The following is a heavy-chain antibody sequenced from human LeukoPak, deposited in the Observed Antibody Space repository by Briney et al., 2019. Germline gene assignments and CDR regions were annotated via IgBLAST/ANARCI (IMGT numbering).Heavy chain of an antibody. CDR1: GYTFTGYY. D-gene: IGHD1-26*01. Sequence: GASVKVSCKASGYTFTGYYMHWVRQAPGQGLEWMGWINPNSGGTNYAQKFQGRVTMTRDTSISTAYMELSRLRSDDTAVYYCARETSGIVGPHGGWGQGTMVTVSS. CDR2: INPNSGGT. V-gene: IGHV1-2*02. J-gene: IGHJ3*01. CDR3: ARETSGIVGPHGG.